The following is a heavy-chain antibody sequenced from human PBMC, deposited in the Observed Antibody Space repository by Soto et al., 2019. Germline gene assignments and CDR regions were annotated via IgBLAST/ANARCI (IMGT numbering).Heavy chain of an antibody. CDR1: GGSISSSSYY. CDR3: ARHFFLAAVDY. D-gene: IGHD6-13*01. CDR2: IYYSGST. V-gene: IGHV4-39*01. Sequence: SETLSLTCTVSGGSISSSSYYWGWIRQPPGKGLEWIGSIYYSGSTYYNPSLKSRVTISVDTSKNQFSLKLSSVTAADTAVYYCARHFFLAAVDYWGQGTLVTVSS. J-gene: IGHJ4*02.